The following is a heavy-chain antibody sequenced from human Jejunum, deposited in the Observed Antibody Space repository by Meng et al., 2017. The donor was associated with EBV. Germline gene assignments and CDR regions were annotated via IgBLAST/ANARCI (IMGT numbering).Heavy chain of an antibody. V-gene: IGHV1-46*01. CDR2: INPSGGTT. D-gene: IGHD2-21*02. Sequence: QVQLMQSGAELKKPGASVKVSCKAFGYTFTNNPIHWMRQAPGQGLEWMGIINPSGGTTTYTKRFQDRITMTRDTSTSTVYMDLSSLRPEDTAVYYCARDPCNGGACYNWFDPWGQGTLVTVSS. J-gene: IGHJ5*02. CDR1: GYTFTNNP. CDR3: ARDPCNGGACYNWFDP.